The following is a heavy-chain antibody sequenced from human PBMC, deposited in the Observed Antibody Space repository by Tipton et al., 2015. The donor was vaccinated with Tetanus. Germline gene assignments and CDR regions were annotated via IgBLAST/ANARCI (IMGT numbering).Heavy chain of an antibody. CDR3: VREDIVSRLYAVFDL. J-gene: IGHJ4*02. Sequence: EGSGFTLSRYWMHWVRQAPGTGLVWVARINSDGSARSCADSVKGRFTISRDNAKDTLHLQMNSLRVEDTAVYYCVREDIVSRLYAVFDLWGQGALVTVSS. V-gene: IGHV3-74*01. CDR1: GFTLSRYW. D-gene: IGHD2-15*01. CDR2: INSDGSAR.